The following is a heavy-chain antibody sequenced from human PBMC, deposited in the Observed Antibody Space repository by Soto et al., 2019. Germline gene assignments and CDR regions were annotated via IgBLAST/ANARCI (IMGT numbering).Heavy chain of an antibody. CDR3: ARVRGHQLLGWFDP. D-gene: IGHD2-2*01. CDR1: GGSISSGGCY. CDR2: IYHGGTT. V-gene: IGHV4-31*03. Sequence: QVQLQESGPGLVKPSQTLSLTCTVSGGSISSGGCYWSWIRPPPGKGLEWIGYIYHGGTTYYNPSLKSRVTTSVDTSKKQFSLKLTAATAAATAEYYCARVRGHQLLGWFDPWGQGTLVTVSS. J-gene: IGHJ5*02.